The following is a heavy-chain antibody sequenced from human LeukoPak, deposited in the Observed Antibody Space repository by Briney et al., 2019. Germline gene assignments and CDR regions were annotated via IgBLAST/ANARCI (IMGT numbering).Heavy chain of an antibody. D-gene: IGHD3-10*01. V-gene: IGHV4-61*01. CDR1: GYSISSGYY. Sequence: SETLSLTCDVSGYSISSGYYWGWIRQPPGKGLEWIAYIYYSGSTNYNPSLKSRVTISVDTSKNQFSLKLSSVTAADTAVYYCATYPFRGDTHYFDYWGQGILVTVSS. CDR2: IYYSGST. J-gene: IGHJ4*02. CDR3: ATYPFRGDTHYFDY.